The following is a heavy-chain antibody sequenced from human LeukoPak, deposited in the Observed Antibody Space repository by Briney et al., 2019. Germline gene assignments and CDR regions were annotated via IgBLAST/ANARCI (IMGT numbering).Heavy chain of an antibody. CDR1: GFTFSSYS. CDR2: IGVSSGNT. J-gene: IGHJ4*02. Sequence: GGSLRLSWAASGFTFSSYSMNWVRQAPGKGLEWISYIGVSSGNTKYADSVKGRFTISGDKAKNSVYLQMNSLRVEDTAVYYCARDTKYAFDNWGQGTLVTVSS. V-gene: IGHV3-48*01. D-gene: IGHD2-2*01. CDR3: ARDTKYAFDN.